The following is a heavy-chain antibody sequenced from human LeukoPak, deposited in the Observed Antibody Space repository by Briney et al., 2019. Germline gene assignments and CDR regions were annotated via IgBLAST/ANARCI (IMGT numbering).Heavy chain of an antibody. D-gene: IGHD4-11*01. V-gene: IGHV3-23*01. Sequence: GGSLRLSCAASGFTFANYAMSWVRQAPGKGLEWVSAISADGGSAWYAGSVRGRSTISRDNSKNTVYLQMKSLGAEDTAVYFCARDRNFPRDQFDYWGQGTLVTVSS. J-gene: IGHJ4*02. CDR1: GFTFANYA. CDR3: ARDRNFPRDQFDY. CDR2: ISADGGSA.